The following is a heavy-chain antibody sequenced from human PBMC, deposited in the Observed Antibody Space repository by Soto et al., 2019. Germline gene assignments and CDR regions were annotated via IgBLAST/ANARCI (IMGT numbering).Heavy chain of an antibody. CDR2: ISYSGST. CDR3: ARAGGLGAVAADY. Sequence: SETLSLTCTVSGGSISSDSYYWGWIRQSPEKGLEWIASISYSGSTYYNPSLKSRVTISVDRSKNQFSLKLSSVTAADTAVYYCARAGGLGAVAADYWGQGTLVTVSS. D-gene: IGHD6-19*01. V-gene: IGHV4-39*07. CDR1: GGSISSDSYY. J-gene: IGHJ4*02.